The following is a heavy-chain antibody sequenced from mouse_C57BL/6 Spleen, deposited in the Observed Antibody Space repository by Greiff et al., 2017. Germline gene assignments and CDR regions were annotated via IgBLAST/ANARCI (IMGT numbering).Heavy chain of an antibody. CDR2: IHPNSGSP. Sequence: QVQLQQPGAELVKPGASVKLSCKASGYTFTSYWMHRVKQRPGQGLEWIGMIHPNSGSPNYNEKFKSKATLTVDKSSSTAYMQLSSLTSEDSAVYYCARSANDGYYDYYAMDYWGQGTSVTVSS. CDR1: GYTFTSYW. J-gene: IGHJ4*01. D-gene: IGHD2-3*01. CDR3: ARSANDGYYDYYAMDY. V-gene: IGHV1-64*01.